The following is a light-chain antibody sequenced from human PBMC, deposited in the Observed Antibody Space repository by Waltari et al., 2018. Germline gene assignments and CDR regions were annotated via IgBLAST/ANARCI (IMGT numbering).Light chain of an antibody. CDR2: INSDGSH. J-gene: IGLJ3*02. V-gene: IGLV4-69*01. CDR1: SGPSNNI. CDR3: QTGGHGTWV. Sequence: QLVVTQSSSASASLGASVKLPCPLDSGPSNNIIAWLQQQPEKGPLYLMKINSDGSHSKGDEIPYRFSGSSSGAERYLTISNLQSEDEGDYYCQTGGHGTWVFGGGTKLTVL.